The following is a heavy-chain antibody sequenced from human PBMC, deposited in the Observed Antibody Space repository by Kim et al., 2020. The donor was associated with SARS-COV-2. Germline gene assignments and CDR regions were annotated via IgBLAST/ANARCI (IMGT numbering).Heavy chain of an antibody. CDR2: IKSKTDGGTT. D-gene: IGHD4-17*01. CDR3: TTGREDYGGNWGDGFDV. CDR1: GFTFSNAW. J-gene: IGHJ3*01. Sequence: GGSLRLSCAASGFTFSNAWMSWVRQAPGKGLEWVGRIKSKTDGGTTDYAAPVKGRFTNSRDDSKNTLYLQMNSLKTEDTAVYYCTTGREDYGGNWGDGFDVWGQGTMVTVSS. V-gene: IGHV3-15*01.